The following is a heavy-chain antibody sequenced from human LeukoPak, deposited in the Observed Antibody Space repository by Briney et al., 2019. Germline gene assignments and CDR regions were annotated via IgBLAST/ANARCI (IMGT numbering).Heavy chain of an antibody. CDR2: IYYSGST. CDR3: ARGVQWPNWFDP. CDR1: GGSISSYY. J-gene: IGHJ5*02. V-gene: IGHV4-59*01. D-gene: IGHD6-19*01. Sequence: SETLSLTCTVSGGSISSYYWSWIRQPPGKGLEWIGYIYYSGSTNYNPSLKGRVTISVDTSKNQFSLKLSSVTAADTAVYYCARGVQWPNWFDPWGQGTLVTVSS.